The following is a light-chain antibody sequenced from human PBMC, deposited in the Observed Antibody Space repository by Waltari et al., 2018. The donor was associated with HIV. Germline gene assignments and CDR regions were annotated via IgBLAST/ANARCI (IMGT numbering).Light chain of an antibody. CDR1: SSDVGGYNY. CDR2: EVS. V-gene: IGLV2-8*01. Sequence: QSALTQPPSASGSPGQSVTISCTGTSSDVGGYNYVSWYQQRPGKAPKLMIYEVSKRPYGVPDRFSGSKSGNTASLTVSGLQAEDEADYYCSSYAGSNNLVFGGGTKLTVL. J-gene: IGLJ2*01. CDR3: SSYAGSNNLV.